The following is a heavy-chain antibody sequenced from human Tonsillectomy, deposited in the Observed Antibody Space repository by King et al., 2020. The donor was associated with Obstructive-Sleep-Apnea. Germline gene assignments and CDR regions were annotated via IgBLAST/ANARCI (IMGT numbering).Heavy chain of an antibody. CDR3: VKVERASSWANWFDS. CDR2: ISGSGGDT. D-gene: IGHD2-15*01. CDR1: GFTFSIYA. V-gene: IGHV3-23*04. Sequence: VQLVESGGGLVQPGGSLRLSCAASGFTFSIYAMSWVRQAPGEGLEWVSAISGSGGDTYYPDSVKGRFTISRDNSKDTLYLQMNSLRAEDTAVYYCVKVERASSWANWFDSWGQGPLVPV. J-gene: IGHJ5*01.